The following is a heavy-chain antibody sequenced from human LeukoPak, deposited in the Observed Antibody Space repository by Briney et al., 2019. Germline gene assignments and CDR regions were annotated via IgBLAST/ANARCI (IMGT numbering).Heavy chain of an antibody. CDR3: AKGTSSGWYYFDY. J-gene: IGHJ4*02. CDR2: IYTSGST. Sequence: SETLSLTCTVSGGSISSYYWSWIRQPAGKGLEWIGRIYTSGSTNYNPSLKSRVTISLDTSKSQFSLKLDSVTATDTAVYYCAKGTSSGWYYFDYWGQGTLVTVSS. D-gene: IGHD6-19*01. CDR1: GGSISSYY. V-gene: IGHV4-4*07.